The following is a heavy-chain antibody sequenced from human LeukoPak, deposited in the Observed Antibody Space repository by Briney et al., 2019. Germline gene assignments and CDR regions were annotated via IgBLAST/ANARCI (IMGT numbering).Heavy chain of an antibody. CDR1: GGSISSSSYY. J-gene: IGHJ4*02. CDR3: ARERPYGDAGYFDY. D-gene: IGHD3-16*01. CDR2: IYYSGST. V-gene: IGHV4-39*02. Sequence: IPSETLSLTCTVSGGSISSSSYYWGWIRQPPGKGLEWIGSIYYSGSTYYNPSLKSRVTISVDTSKNQFSLKLSSVTAADTAVYYCARERPYGDAGYFDYWGQGTLVTVSS.